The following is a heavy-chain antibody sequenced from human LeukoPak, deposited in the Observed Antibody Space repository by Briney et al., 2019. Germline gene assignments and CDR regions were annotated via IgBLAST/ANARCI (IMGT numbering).Heavy chain of an antibody. Sequence: GGSLRLSCAASGFTFSSYGMHWVRQAPGKGLVWVSRVSGDGSYTNYADSVKGRFTISRDNAKNTLYLQMNSLRAEDTAVYYCARVGVGSTARFDPWGQGTLVTVSS. V-gene: IGHV3-74*01. CDR1: GFTFSSYG. J-gene: IGHJ5*02. CDR2: VSGDGSYT. CDR3: ARVGVGSTARFDP. D-gene: IGHD3-3*01.